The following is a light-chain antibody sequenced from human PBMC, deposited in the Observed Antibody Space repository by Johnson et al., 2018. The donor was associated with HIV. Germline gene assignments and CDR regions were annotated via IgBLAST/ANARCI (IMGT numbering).Light chain of an antibody. J-gene: IGLJ1*01. Sequence: QSVLTQPPSVSAAPGQKVTISCSGSSSNIGNNYVSWYQQLPGTAPKLLIYENNKRPSGIPDRFSGSKSGTSATLGITGLQTGDEADYYCGTWDSSLILYVFGTGTKGTDL. CDR1: SSNIGNNY. CDR3: GTWDSSLILYV. V-gene: IGLV1-51*02. CDR2: ENN.